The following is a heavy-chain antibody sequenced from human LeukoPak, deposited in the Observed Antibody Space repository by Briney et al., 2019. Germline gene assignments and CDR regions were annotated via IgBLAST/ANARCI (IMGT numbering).Heavy chain of an antibody. Sequence: GGSLRLSCAASGFTFSSYGMHWVRQAPGKGLEWVAVISYDGSNKYYADSVKGRFTISRDNSKNTLYLQMNSLRAEDTAVYYCAKGLGSRWINWFDPWGQGTLVTVSS. CDR1: GFTFSSYG. D-gene: IGHD6-13*01. CDR3: AKGLGSRWINWFDP. CDR2: ISYDGSNK. J-gene: IGHJ5*02. V-gene: IGHV3-30*18.